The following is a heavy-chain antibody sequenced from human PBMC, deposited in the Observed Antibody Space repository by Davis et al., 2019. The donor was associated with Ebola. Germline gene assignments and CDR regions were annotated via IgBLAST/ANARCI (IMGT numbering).Heavy chain of an antibody. CDR3: TREGAWRAARAHLSYFDY. CDR2: ISDGGTT. D-gene: IGHD6-6*01. J-gene: IGHJ4*02. V-gene: IGHV3-53*01. CDR1: GFTFSNAW. Sequence: GGSLRLSCAASGFTFSNAWMSWVRQAPGKGLEWVAGISDGGTTYHVDPVQGRFTVSRDDSKNTLYLQMHSLRAEDTAVYYCTREGAWRAARAHLSYFDYWGQGTLVTVSS.